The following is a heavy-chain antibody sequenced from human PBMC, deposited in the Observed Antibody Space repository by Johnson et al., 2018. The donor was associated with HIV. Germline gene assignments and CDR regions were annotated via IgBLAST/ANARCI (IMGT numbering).Heavy chain of an antibody. V-gene: IGHV3-7*03. J-gene: IGHJ3*02. CDR2: IKQDGREK. Sequence: EVQLVESGGGLVKPGGSLRLSCAASGFTFSDYYMTWIRQAPGKGLEWVANIKQDGREKYYVDSVNGRFTISRDNAKNSLYLQMNSLRPEDTGLYYCARERGYFGNPAFDIWGQGTMVTVSS. D-gene: IGHD4-23*01. CDR3: ARERGYFGNPAFDI. CDR1: GFTFSDYY.